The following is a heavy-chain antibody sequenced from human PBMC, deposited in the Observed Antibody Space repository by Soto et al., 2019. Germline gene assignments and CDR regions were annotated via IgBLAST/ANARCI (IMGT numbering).Heavy chain of an antibody. Sequence: ASVKVSCKASGGTFSSYAISWVRQAPGQGLEWMGGIIPILGTANYAQKFQGRVTITADKSTSTAYMELSSLRSGDTAVYYCARGGYYYGLDYCGQGTLVTVSS. CDR3: ARGGYYYGLDY. CDR2: IIPILGTA. CDR1: GGTFSSYA. J-gene: IGHJ4*02. D-gene: IGHD3-22*01. V-gene: IGHV1-69*10.